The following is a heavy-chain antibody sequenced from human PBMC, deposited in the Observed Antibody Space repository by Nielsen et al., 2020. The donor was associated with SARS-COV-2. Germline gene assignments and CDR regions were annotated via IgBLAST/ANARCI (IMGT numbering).Heavy chain of an antibody. Sequence: GESLKISCKVSGFTLSDYAMTWVRQAPGKGLEWVSVISGSGHSTYYADSVRGRFTISRDNSKNTLYLQMTSLRAEDTAVYYCARDPIVGSSGWYFDYWGQGTLVTLS. CDR2: ISGSGHST. D-gene: IGHD1-26*01. CDR1: GFTLSDYA. CDR3: ARDPIVGSSGWYFDY. J-gene: IGHJ4*02. V-gene: IGHV3-23*01.